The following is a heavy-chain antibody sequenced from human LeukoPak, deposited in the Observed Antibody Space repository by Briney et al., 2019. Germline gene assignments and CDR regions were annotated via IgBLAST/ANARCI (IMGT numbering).Heavy chain of an antibody. D-gene: IGHD3-16*02. CDR1: GFTFSNAW. CDR2: IKSKTDGGTT. V-gene: IGHV3-15*01. CDR3: TTPMITFGGVIVMEDY. J-gene: IGHJ4*02. Sequence: GGSLRLSCAASGFTFSNAWMSWVRQAPGKGLEWVGRIKSKTDGGTTDYAAPVKGRVTISRDDSKNTLYLQLNSLKTEDTAVYYCTTPMITFGGVIVMEDYWGQGTLVTVSS.